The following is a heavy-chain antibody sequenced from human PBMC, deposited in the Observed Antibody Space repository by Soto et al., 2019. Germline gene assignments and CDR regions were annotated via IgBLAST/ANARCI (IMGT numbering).Heavy chain of an antibody. CDR2: IYPRDSDT. CDR1: GYSFTSYW. V-gene: IGHV5-51*01. J-gene: IGHJ4*02. CDR3: ARHRGGNSRFSDY. D-gene: IGHD2-21*02. Sequence: GESLNISCNGSGYSFTSYWIGLVRAMLGRGLQWLGMIYPRDSDTRYSPSFQSQVHNSAHNSTSTADLQWRSLKASDTAIYYSARHRGGNSRFSDYWGQGTLVTVSS.